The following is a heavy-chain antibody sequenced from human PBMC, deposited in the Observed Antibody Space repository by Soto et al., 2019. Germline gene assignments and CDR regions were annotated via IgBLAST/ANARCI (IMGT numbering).Heavy chain of an antibody. J-gene: IGHJ4*02. Sequence: ASVKVSFKASGYTFTRYSMHWVRQAPGQSLEWMGWFNAGNGSTKYSQKLQGRVTFTRDPSASTDYMELSSLRSEDTALYYCARDGWYTFDYWGQGTLVTVSS. V-gene: IGHV1-3*01. CDR1: GYTFTRYS. D-gene: IGHD2-8*01. CDR2: FNAGNGST. CDR3: ARDGWYTFDY.